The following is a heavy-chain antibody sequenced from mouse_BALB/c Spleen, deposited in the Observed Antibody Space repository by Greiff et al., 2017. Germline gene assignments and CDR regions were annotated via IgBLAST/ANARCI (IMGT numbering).Heavy chain of an antibody. CDR1: GYSITSGYY. J-gene: IGHJ3*01. CDR3: ARAGGNYPAY. D-gene: IGHD2-1*01. CDR2: ISYDGSN. V-gene: IGHV3-6*02. Sequence: VQLKQSGPGLVKPSQSLSLTCSVTGYSITSGYYWNWIRQFPGNKLEWMGYISYDGSNNYNPSLKNRISITRDTSKNQFFLKLNSVTTEDTATYYCARAGGNYPAYWGQGTLVTVSA.